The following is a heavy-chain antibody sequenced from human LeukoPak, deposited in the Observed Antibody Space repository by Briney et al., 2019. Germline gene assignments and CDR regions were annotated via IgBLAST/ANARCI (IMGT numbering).Heavy chain of an antibody. Sequence: SETLSLTCSVSGGSLRSGSYHWTWIRQPAGKGLEWIGRIFNGGSSNNGGSTNYNPSLKSRATISQDTPKNQFSLSLTSVTAADTAVYYCALRNFGNGFHIWGQGTLVTVSS. CDR2: FNGGSSNNGGST. CDR3: ALRNFGNGFHI. CDR1: GGSLRSGSYH. J-gene: IGHJ3*02. V-gene: IGHV4-61*02. D-gene: IGHD3-3*01.